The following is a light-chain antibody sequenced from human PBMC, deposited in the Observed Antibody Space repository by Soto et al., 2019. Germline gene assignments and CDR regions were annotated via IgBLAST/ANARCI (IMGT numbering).Light chain of an antibody. CDR3: QQRASWPLT. J-gene: IGKJ4*01. CDR1: QYIGGY. V-gene: IGKV3-11*01. CDR2: DAA. Sequence: EIVLTQSPATLSLSPGERATLSCRASQYIGGYLAWYQLRPGQGPRLLIFDAASRTTGIPDRVSGSGSGTDFTLTISRLEPEDFAVYYCQQRASWPLTFGGGTKVEIK.